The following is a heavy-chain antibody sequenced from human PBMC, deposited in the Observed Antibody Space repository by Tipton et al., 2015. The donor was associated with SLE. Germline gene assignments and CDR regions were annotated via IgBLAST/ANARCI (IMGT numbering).Heavy chain of an antibody. J-gene: IGHJ6*02. Sequence: SLRLSCAASGFTFSSYSMNWVRQAPGKGLEWVSSISSSSSYIYYADSVKGRFTISRDNAKNSLYLQMNSLRAEDTAVYYCFTGCGNTCFHYSFYEMDVWGQGTTVTVSS. CDR2: ISSSSSYI. CDR1: GFTFSSYS. D-gene: IGHD4-23*01. V-gene: IGHV3-21*03. CDR3: FTGCGNTCFHYSFYEMDV.